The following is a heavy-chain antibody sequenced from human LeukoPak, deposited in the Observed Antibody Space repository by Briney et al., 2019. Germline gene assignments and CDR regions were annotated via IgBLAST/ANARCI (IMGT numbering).Heavy chain of an antibody. CDR2: ISSSGSTI. CDR3: ARDTSIRSFGEYYFDY. Sequence: GGSLRLSCAASGFTFSDYYMSWIRQAPGKGLEWVSYISSSGSTIYYADSVKGRFTISRDNAKNSLYLQMNSLRAEDTAVYYCARDTSIRSFGEYYFDYWGQGTLVTVSS. V-gene: IGHV3-11*01. J-gene: IGHJ4*02. D-gene: IGHD3-16*01. CDR1: GFTFSDYY.